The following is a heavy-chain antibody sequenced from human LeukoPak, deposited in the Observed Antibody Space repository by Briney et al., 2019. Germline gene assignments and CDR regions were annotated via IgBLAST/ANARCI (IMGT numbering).Heavy chain of an antibody. V-gene: IGHV4-30-2*01. CDR3: ARGPSPTTFDY. CDR1: GGSISSAGYS. D-gene: IGHD4-17*01. J-gene: IGHJ4*02. Sequence: SQTLSPTCAVSGGSISSAGYSSSWIRQPPGKGPEWIGYIYHSGSTYYNPSLNSRVTISVHSSNNHFSLKLSSVTAADTAVYYCARGPSPTTFDYWGQGTLVTVSS. CDR2: IYHSGST.